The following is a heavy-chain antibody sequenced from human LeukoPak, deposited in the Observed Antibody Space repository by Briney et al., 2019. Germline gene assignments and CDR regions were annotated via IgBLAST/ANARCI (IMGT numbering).Heavy chain of an antibody. Sequence: PSETLSLTCTVSGGSISSGGYYWSWIRQHPGKGLEWIGYIYYSGSTYYNPSLKSRVTISVDTSKNQFSLKLSSVTAADTAVYYCASGGYYWGEYYFDYWGQGTLVTVSS. CDR1: GGSISSGGYY. CDR3: ASGGYYWGEYYFDY. J-gene: IGHJ4*02. V-gene: IGHV4-31*03. D-gene: IGHD3-22*01. CDR2: IYYSGST.